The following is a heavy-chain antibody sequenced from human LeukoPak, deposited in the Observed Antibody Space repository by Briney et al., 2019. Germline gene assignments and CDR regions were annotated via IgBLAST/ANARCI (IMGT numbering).Heavy chain of an antibody. CDR3: ARTSAPGAQFDY. CDR1: GGSISNYY. V-gene: IGHV4-4*07. D-gene: IGHD1-26*01. Sequence: NASETLSLTCTVSGGSISNYYWSWIRQPAGMGLEWIGRIYASGSTNYNPSLKSRVTMSVDTSNNQFSLNLSSVTAADTAVYYCARTSAPGAQFDYWGQGTLVTVSS. CDR2: IYASGST. J-gene: IGHJ4*02.